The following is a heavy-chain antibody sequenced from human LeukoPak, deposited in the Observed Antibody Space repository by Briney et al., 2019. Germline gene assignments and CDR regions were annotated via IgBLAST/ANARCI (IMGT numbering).Heavy chain of an antibody. V-gene: IGHV4-59*08. D-gene: IGHD1-26*01. J-gene: IGHJ4*02. CDR3: AGHLYSATYYY. CDR2: IHSSGNT. Sequence: SETLSLTCTVSGGSISPYYWSWIPQPPGKGLEWIVYIHSSGNTNYNPALKSRVTISVDTSKNQFSLKVTSVTAADTAVYYCAGHLYSATYYYWGQGTLVTISS. CDR1: GGSISPYY.